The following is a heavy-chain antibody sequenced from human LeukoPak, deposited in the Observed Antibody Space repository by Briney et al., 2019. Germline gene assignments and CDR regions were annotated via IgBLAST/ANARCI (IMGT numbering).Heavy chain of an antibody. CDR3: AKVDGPKRAHYYYYYMDV. J-gene: IGHJ6*03. CDR1: GFTFSSYA. D-gene: IGHD3/OR15-3a*01. V-gene: IGHV3-30*02. Sequence: GRSLRLSCAASGFTFSSYAMHWVRQAPGKGLEWVAFIRYDGSNKYYADSVKGRFTISRDNSKNTLYLQMNSLRAEDTAVYYCAKVDGPKRAHYYYYYMDVWGKGTTVTVSS. CDR2: IRYDGSNK.